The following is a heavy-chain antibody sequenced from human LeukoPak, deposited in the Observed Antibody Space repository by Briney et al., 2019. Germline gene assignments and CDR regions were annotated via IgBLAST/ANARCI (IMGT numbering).Heavy chain of an antibody. D-gene: IGHD4-23*01. CDR3: ARGRPHGNDY. CDR2: IKQDGDEK. CDR1: GITLSRYW. Sequence: GGSLRLSYVDSGITLSRYWMRWVRQARGKGLEGVANIKQDGDEKYSVDSVKGRFTISRDNAKNSLYLQLNSLRVEDTAVYYCARGRPHGNDYWGQGTLVTVSS. V-gene: IGHV3-7*03. J-gene: IGHJ4*02.